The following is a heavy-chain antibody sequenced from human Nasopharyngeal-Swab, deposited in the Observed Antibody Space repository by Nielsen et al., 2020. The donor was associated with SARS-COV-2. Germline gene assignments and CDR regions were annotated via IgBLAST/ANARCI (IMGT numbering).Heavy chain of an antibody. CDR2: IYYSGST. Sequence: SETLSLTCTVSGGSVSSGSYYWSWIRQPPGKGLEWIGYIYYSGSTNYNPSLKSRVTISVDTSKNQFSLKLSSVTAADTAVYYCARYSFYAYGGNSGFAFDIWGQGTMVTVS. CDR3: ARYSFYAYGGNSGFAFDI. J-gene: IGHJ3*02. D-gene: IGHD4-23*01. CDR1: GGSVSSGSYY. V-gene: IGHV4-61*01.